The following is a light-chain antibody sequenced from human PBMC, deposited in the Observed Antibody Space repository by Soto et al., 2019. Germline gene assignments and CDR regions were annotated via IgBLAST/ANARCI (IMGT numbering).Light chain of an antibody. V-gene: IGKV3D-20*02. CDR2: DAS. J-gene: IGKJ1*01. CDR3: QQRGNRPPWT. Sequence: EIVLTQSPGTLSLSPWERATLSCRASQSVSSGYLAWYQQKAGQAPRLLIYDASSRATGIPDRFSGSGSGTDFTLTISSLEPEDVAVYYCQQRGNRPPWTFGQGTKVDI. CDR1: QSVSSGY.